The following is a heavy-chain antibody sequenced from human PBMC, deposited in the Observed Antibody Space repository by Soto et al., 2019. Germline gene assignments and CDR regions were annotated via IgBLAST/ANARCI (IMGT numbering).Heavy chain of an antibody. V-gene: IGHV3-21*01. CDR1: EFTFSSYS. CDR2: ISSGHGDI. Sequence: DVQLVESGGGLVKPGGSLTLSCAASEFTFSSYSLSWVRQAPGKGLEWVSSISSGHGDIYYADSVKGRFIGSRDNAKNLLFLQMNNLRVEDTAVYYCALLTSGWYGDFDFWGQGTLVTVSS. D-gene: IGHD6-19*01. CDR3: ALLTSGWYGDFDF. J-gene: IGHJ4*02.